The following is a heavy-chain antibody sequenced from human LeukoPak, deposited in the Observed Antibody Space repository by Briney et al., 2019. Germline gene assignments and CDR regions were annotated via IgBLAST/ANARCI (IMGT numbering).Heavy chain of an antibody. CDR2: VIPIFGIV. D-gene: IGHD4-17*01. J-gene: IGHJ5*02. CDR1: RGTLSSYA. V-gene: IGHV1-69*04. CDR3: ARGIYYGYYKSQFDP. Sequence: SVKVSCKASRGTLSSYAVSWVRQAPGEGVEWMGRVIPIFGIVNYAQKFQGGVTITAEKSTSTAYMALSSLRAEDTAVYDCARGIYYGYYKSQFDPWGQGTLVSVSS.